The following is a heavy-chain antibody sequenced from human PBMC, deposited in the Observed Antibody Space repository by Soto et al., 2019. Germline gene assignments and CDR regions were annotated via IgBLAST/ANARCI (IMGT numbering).Heavy chain of an antibody. Sequence: ASVKVSCKASGYTFTGYYMHWVRQAPGQGLEWMGWINPNSGGTNYAQKFQGWVTMTRDTSISTAYMELSRLRSDDTAVYYCARDSSSSTTVTTYYYYYGMGVWGQGTTVTVSS. CDR2: INPNSGGT. V-gene: IGHV1-2*04. CDR1: GYTFTGYY. CDR3: ARDSSSSTTVTTYYYYYGMGV. J-gene: IGHJ6*02. D-gene: IGHD4-17*01.